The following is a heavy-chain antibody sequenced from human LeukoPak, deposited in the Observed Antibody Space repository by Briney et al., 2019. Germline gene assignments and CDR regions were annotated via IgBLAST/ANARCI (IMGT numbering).Heavy chain of an antibody. D-gene: IGHD6-13*01. Sequence: ASVKVSCKASGYTFTGYYMHWVRQAPGQGLEWMGWINPNSGGTNYAQKFQGRVTMTRDTFISTAYMELSRLRSDDTAVYYCARGFNPGIAAAASDYWGQGTLVTVSS. CDR2: INPNSGGT. CDR1: GYTFTGYY. V-gene: IGHV1-2*02. CDR3: ARGFNPGIAAAASDY. J-gene: IGHJ4*02.